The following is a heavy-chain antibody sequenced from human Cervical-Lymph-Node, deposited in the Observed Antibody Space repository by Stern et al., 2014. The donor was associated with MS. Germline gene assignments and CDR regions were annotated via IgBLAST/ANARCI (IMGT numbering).Heavy chain of an antibody. D-gene: IGHD3-10*01. CDR2: IIPMFCTA. V-gene: IGHV1-69*01. CDR3: ASSVGELTPEAV. J-gene: IGHJ6*01. CDR1: GGTFSSHA. Sequence: VQLEESGAEVKKPGSSVRVSCKASGGTFSSHAISWVRQAPGQGLEWMGGIIPMFCTAKYAQKFQGRVTITADDSTSTAYMEVSSLRSEDTAVYYCASSVGELTPEAVWGQGTTVTVFS.